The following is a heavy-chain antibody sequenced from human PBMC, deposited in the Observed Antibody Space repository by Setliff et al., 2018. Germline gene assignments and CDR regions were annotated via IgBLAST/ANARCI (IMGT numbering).Heavy chain of an antibody. Sequence: GASVKVSCKASGYTFRSYGISWVRQAPGQGLEWMGGTIPSFGSTNYAQKFQDRVTIITDESTSTAYMELSSLRSEDTAVYYCAKDGSGSYDYLDYWGQGTLVTVSS. J-gene: IGHJ4*02. CDR3: AKDGSGSYDYLDY. V-gene: IGHV1-69*05. CDR1: GYTFRSYG. D-gene: IGHD6-13*01. CDR2: TIPSFGST.